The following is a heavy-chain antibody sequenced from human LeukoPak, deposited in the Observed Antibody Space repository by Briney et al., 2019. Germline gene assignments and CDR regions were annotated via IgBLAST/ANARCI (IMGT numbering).Heavy chain of an antibody. J-gene: IGHJ3*02. CDR1: GFTFSSYE. V-gene: IGHV3-48*03. CDR2: ISTSGSII. Sequence: GGSLRLSCAASGFTFSSYEMNWVRQAPGKGLEGVSYISTSGSIIYYADSVKGRFTISRDNAKNSLYLQMNSLRAEDTAVYYCARERQWLTHAFDIWGQGTMVTVSS. CDR3: ARERQWLTHAFDI. D-gene: IGHD6-19*01.